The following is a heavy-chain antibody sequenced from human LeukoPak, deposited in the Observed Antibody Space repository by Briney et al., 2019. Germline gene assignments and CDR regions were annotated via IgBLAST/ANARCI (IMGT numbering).Heavy chain of an antibody. CDR3: AKDLLDTAMVTPFDY. J-gene: IGHJ4*02. Sequence: GGSLRLSCAASGFTVSSNYMSWVRQAPGKGLEWVSVIYSGGSTYYADSVKGRFTISRDNSKNTLYLQMNSLRAEDTAVYYCAKDLLDTAMVTPFDYWGQGTLVTVSS. V-gene: IGHV3-53*05. CDR2: IYSGGST. CDR1: GFTVSSNY. D-gene: IGHD5-18*01.